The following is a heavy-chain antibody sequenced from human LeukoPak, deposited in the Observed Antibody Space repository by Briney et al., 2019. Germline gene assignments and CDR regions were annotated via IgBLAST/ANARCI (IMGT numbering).Heavy chain of an antibody. CDR3: GGDSQYYHINMSFDY. J-gene: IGHJ4*02. CDR2: ISSSSSYI. CDR1: GFTFSSYS. V-gene: IGHV3-21*01. Sequence: GGSLRLSCAASGFTFSSYSMNWVRQAPGKGLEWVSSISSSSSYIYYADSVKGRFTISRDNAKNSLYLQMISLRAADTAVYYLGGDSQYYHINMSFDYWGQGTLVTVSS. D-gene: IGHD3-9*01.